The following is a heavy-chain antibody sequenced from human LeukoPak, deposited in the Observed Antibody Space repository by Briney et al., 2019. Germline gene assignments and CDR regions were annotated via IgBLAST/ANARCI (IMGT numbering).Heavy chain of an antibody. Sequence: GGSLRLSCAASGFTFSSYSMSWVRQAPGKGLEWVSVISGSGGTTYYADSVKGRFTISRDNSKNTLYLQMNSLRAEDTAVYYCAKPLTTAAGTGYYYYGMDVWGQGTTVTVSS. CDR1: GFTFSSYS. D-gene: IGHD6-13*01. CDR2: ISGSGGTT. J-gene: IGHJ6*02. V-gene: IGHV3-23*01. CDR3: AKPLTTAAGTGYYYYGMDV.